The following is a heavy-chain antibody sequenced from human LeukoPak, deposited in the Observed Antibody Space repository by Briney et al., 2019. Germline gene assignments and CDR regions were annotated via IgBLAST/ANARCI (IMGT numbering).Heavy chain of an antibody. Sequence: GGSLRLSCAASGFTFSSYALSWVRQVPGKGLEWVSAISGSGGSTYYADSVKGRFTISRDNSKNTLYLQMNSLRAEDTAVYYCAKDLIGYYGSGSYSINAFDIWGQGTMVTVSS. CDR2: ISGSGGST. CDR3: AKDLIGYYGSGSYSINAFDI. J-gene: IGHJ3*02. CDR1: GFTFSSYA. V-gene: IGHV3-23*01. D-gene: IGHD3-10*01.